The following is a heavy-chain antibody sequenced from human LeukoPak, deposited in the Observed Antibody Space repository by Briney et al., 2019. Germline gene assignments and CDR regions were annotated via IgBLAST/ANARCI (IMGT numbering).Heavy chain of an antibody. J-gene: IGHJ4*02. CDR1: GFTFSTYE. CDR2: ISTSGSAT. V-gene: IGHV3-48*03. CDR3: AREGDSNHFDY. D-gene: IGHD2-21*01. Sequence: PGGSLRLSCAASGFTFSTYEMNWVRQAPGQGLDWVSYISTSGSATCYAASVKGRFTISRDNSKNSLYLQMNSLRAEDTDLYYCAREGDSNHFDYWGQGILVTVSS.